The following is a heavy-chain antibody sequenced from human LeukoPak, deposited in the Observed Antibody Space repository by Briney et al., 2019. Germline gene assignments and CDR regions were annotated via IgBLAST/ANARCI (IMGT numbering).Heavy chain of an antibody. CDR1: GFTFSSYS. J-gene: IGHJ4*02. V-gene: IGHV3-21*04. CDR2: ISSSSSYI. D-gene: IGHD3-16*02. Sequence: GGSLRLSCAASGFTFSSYSMNWVRQAPGKGLEWVSSISSSSSYIYYADSVKGRFTISRDNAKNSLYLQMNSLRAEDTALYYCAKASSWGSYRYDYFDYWGQGTLVTVSS. CDR3: AKASSWGSYRYDYFDY.